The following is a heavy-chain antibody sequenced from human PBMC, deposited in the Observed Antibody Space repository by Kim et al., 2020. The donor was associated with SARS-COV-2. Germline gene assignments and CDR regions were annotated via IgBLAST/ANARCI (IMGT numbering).Heavy chain of an antibody. D-gene: IGHD2-8*02. V-gene: IGHV4-39*01. Sequence: SETLSLTCTVSGGSISSSDYYWGWIRQPPGKELEWIGSIYYTGTTYYNPSLKSRVTISVDTSKNQFSLKLSSVTDATVYYCARHGCAGGVCYFDPLCQGT. J-gene: IGHJ5*02. CDR3: ARHGCAGGVCYFDP. CDR2: IYYTGTT. CDR1: GGSISSSDYY.